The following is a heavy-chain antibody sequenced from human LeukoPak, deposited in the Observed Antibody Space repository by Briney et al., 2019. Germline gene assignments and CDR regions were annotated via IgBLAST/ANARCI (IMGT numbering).Heavy chain of an antibody. V-gene: IGHV4-39*01. Sequence: SETLSLTCTVSGGSISSSSYYWGWIRQPPGKGLEWIGSIYYSGSTYYNPSLKSRVTISVDTSKNQFSLKLSPVTAADTAVYYCASLYGDYEDWYFDLWGRGTLVTVSS. CDR2: IYYSGST. CDR3: ASLYGDYEDWYFDL. J-gene: IGHJ2*01. D-gene: IGHD4-17*01. CDR1: GGSISSSSYY.